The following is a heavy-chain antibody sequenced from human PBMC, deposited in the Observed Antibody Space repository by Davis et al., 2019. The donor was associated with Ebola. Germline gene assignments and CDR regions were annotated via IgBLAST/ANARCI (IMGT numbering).Heavy chain of an antibody. J-gene: IGHJ4*02. V-gene: IGHV5-51*01. CDR3: ARFPTDAGTYGDY. CDR2: IYPGDSDT. Sequence: PGGSLRLSCKSSGYSFTTYWIGWVRQMPGKGLEWIGIIYPGDSDTRYSPSFQGQVTISADKSISTAYLQWGSLRASDTAMYYCARFPTDAGTYGDYWGQGTLVTVSS. CDR1: GYSFTTYW. D-gene: IGHD1-26*01.